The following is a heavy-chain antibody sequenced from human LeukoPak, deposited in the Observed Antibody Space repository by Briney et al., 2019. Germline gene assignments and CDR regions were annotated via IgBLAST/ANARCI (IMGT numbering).Heavy chain of an antibody. V-gene: IGHV3-53*01. CDR3: ARDPQVSY. D-gene: IGHD1-14*01. CDR1: GFTFSTYW. J-gene: IGHJ4*02. Sequence: GGSLRLSCAASGFTFSTYWMHWVRQAPGKGLEWVSVIYSDGSTFYADSVKGRFTISRDSSKNTLYLQMNSLRAEDTAVYYCARDPQVSYWGQGTLVTVSS. CDR2: IYSDGST.